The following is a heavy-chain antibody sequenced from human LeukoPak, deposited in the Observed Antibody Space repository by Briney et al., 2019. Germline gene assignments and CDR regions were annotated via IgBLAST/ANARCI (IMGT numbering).Heavy chain of an antibody. D-gene: IGHD2-2*01. Sequence: PGGSLGLSCAASGFTFDDYAMHWVRQAPGKGLEWVSGISWNSGSIGYADSVKGRFTISRDNAKNSLYLQMNSLRAEDTALYYCAKARYQLLWGYFDYWGQGTLVTVSS. J-gene: IGHJ4*02. CDR2: ISWNSGSI. CDR3: AKARYQLLWGYFDY. V-gene: IGHV3-9*01. CDR1: GFTFDDYA.